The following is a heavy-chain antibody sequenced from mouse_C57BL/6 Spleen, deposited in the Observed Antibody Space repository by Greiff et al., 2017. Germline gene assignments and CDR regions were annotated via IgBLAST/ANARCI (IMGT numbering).Heavy chain of an antibody. J-gene: IGHJ4*01. Sequence: VQLQQSGAELVMPGASVKLSCKASGYTFTSYWMHWVKQRPGQGLEWIGEIDPSDSYTNYNQKFKGKSTLTVDKSSSTAYMQLSSLTSEDSAVYYCARSGRYYYAMDYWGQGTSVTVSS. D-gene: IGHD3-1*01. CDR3: ARSGRYYYAMDY. V-gene: IGHV1-69*01. CDR1: GYTFTSYW. CDR2: IDPSDSYT.